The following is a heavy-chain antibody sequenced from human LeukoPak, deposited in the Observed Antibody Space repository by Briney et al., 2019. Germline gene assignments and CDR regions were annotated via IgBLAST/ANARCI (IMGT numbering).Heavy chain of an antibody. CDR3: TKDMDPGGINV. D-gene: IGHD2-2*03. Sequence: GRSLRLSCGASGFTFHEKYAMHWVRQAPGKGLEWVSGFSLDSDNVGYADSVRGRFTVSRDRAKNSLYLQMNYLRPEDMALYFCTKDMDPGGINVWGQGTTVIVSS. J-gene: IGHJ6*02. V-gene: IGHV3-9*03. CDR1: GFTFHEKYA. CDR2: FSLDSDNV.